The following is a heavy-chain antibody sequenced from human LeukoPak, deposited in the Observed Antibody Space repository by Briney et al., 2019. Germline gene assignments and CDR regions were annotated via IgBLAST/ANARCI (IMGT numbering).Heavy chain of an antibody. D-gene: IGHD6-13*01. V-gene: IGHV3-7*01. CDR1: GFTFSSHW. CDR3: ARGYSSYFGY. J-gene: IGHJ4*02. Sequence: GGSLRLSCAASGFTFSSHWMSWVRQAPGKGLEWVANIKQDGSEKYYVDSVKGRFTISRDNAKNSLYLQMNSLRAEDTAVYYCARGYSSYFGYWGQGSLVTVSS. CDR2: IKQDGSEK.